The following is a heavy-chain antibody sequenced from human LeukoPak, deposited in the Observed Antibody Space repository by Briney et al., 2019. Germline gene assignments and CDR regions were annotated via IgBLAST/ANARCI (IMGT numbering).Heavy chain of an antibody. CDR2: IKQDGSEK. Sequence: PGGSLRLSWAASGFTFSSYWMSWVRQAPEKGLEWVANIKQDGSEKYYVDSVKGRFTISRDNAKNSLYLQMNSLRAEDTAVYYCARDRDLDGDYYYYGMDVWGQGTTVTVSS. J-gene: IGHJ6*02. D-gene: IGHD4-17*01. V-gene: IGHV3-7*01. CDR1: GFTFSSYW. CDR3: ARDRDLDGDYYYYGMDV.